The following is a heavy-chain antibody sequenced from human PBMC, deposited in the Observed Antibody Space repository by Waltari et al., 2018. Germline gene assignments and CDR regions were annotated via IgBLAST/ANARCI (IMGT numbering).Heavy chain of an antibody. CDR3: ARVRYSSPPSDAFDI. Sequence: QVQLQEPRPGLVKPSEPLSLPCPAPGGPIRGYYSRCTRQPPGKGLEWIGYIYYSGSTNYNPSLKSRVTISVDTSKNQFSLKLSSVTAVDTAVYYCARVRYSSPPSDAFDIWGQGTMVTVSS. J-gene: IGHJ3*02. D-gene: IGHD6-13*01. V-gene: IGHV4-59*01. CDR1: GGPIRGYY. CDR2: IYYSGST.